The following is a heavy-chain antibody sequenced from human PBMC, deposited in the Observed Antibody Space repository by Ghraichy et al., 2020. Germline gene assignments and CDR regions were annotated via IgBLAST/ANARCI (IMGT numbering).Heavy chain of an antibody. V-gene: IGHV3-23*01. D-gene: IGHD3-22*01. Sequence: GGSLRLSCAVSGFTFSSYAMSWVRQAPGKGLEWVSVIIGSGGNANYADSVKGRFTISRDNSKSTLYLQMNSLRAGDTAVYYCATHDNSGYYLWRAFESWGQGTLVTVSS. J-gene: IGHJ4*02. CDR2: IIGSGGNA. CDR1: GFTFSSYA. CDR3: ATHDNSGYYLWRAFES.